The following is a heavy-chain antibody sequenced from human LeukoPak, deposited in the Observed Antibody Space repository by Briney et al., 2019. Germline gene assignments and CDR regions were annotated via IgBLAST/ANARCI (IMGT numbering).Heavy chain of an antibody. CDR3: ARGDSSGFYY. D-gene: IGHD6-19*01. CDR2: ISSSSSYI. V-gene: IGHV3-21*01. J-gene: IGHJ4*02. Sequence: GGSLRLSCAVSGFTFSSYSMNWVRQAPGKGLEWVSSISSSSSYIYYADSVKGRFTISRDNAKNSLYLQMNSLRAEDTAVYYCARGDSSGFYYWGQGTLVTVSS. CDR1: GFTFSSYS.